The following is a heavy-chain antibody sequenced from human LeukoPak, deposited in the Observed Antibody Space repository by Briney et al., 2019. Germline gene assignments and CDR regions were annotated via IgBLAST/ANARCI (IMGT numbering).Heavy chain of an antibody. Sequence: PGGSLRLSCAASGFTFSSYSMNWVRQAPGKGLEWVSSISSSSSYIYYADSVKGRFTISRDNAKNSLYLQMNSLRAEDTAVYYCATTPGRVASSGWYGYWGQGTLVTVSS. CDR1: GFTFSSYS. D-gene: IGHD6-19*01. CDR2: ISSSSSYI. V-gene: IGHV3-21*01. CDR3: ATTPGRVASSGWYGY. J-gene: IGHJ4*02.